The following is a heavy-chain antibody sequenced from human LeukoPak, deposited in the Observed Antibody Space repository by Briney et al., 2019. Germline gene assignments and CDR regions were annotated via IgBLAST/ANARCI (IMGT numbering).Heavy chain of an antibody. CDR2: VNSDGSGT. J-gene: IGHJ4*02. CDR3: ARESKYSGYPFDY. Sequence: GGSLRLSCAASGFTFSSYWMHWVRQAPGKGLVWVSRVNSDGSGTTYADSVKGRFTISRDNAKNALYLQMNSLRAEDTAVYYCARESKYSGYPFDYWGQGTLVTVSS. CDR1: GFTFSSYW. V-gene: IGHV3-74*01. D-gene: IGHD5-12*01.